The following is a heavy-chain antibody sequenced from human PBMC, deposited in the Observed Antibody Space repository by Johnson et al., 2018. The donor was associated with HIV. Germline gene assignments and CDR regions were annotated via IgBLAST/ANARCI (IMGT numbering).Heavy chain of an antibody. CDR1: GFTFSDYY. CDR3: AKDRYSYGSGAGIDAFDI. Sequence: QVQLVESGGGLVKPGGSLRLSCVASGFTFSDYYMSWFRQAPGKGLERVSYISSIGYVDSVKGRFTVSRDNAEHSLYLQMNSLRTEDTALYYCAKDRYSYGSGAGIDAFDIWGQGTVVTVSS. CDR2: ISSI. D-gene: IGHD3-10*01. J-gene: IGHJ3*02. V-gene: IGHV3-11*01.